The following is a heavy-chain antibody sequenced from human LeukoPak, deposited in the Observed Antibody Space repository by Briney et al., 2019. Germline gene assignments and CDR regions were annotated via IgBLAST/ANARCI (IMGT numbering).Heavy chain of an antibody. Sequence: GGSLRLSCAASGFTLSSYRMNWVRKAPGKGLKWVSYISSCSTKYNADSVKSRVTISRHNAKNSLHLQMNSLRAEDTAVYYCARAQYYYIWSRSYYFDYWGQGTLVTVSS. CDR2: ISSCSTK. J-gene: IGHJ4*02. CDR1: GFTLSSYR. D-gene: IGHD3-9*01. CDR3: ARAQYYYIWSRSYYFDY. V-gene: IGHV3-48*01.